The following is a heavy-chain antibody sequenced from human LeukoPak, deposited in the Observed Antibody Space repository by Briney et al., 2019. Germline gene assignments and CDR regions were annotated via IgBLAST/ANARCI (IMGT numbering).Heavy chain of an antibody. V-gene: IGHV4-61*02. CDR3: AMRVVYCSGGSCYNYFDY. D-gene: IGHD2-15*01. CDR2: IYTSGST. J-gene: IGHJ4*02. Sequence: PSQTLSLTCTVSGRSISSGSYYWSWIRQPAGKGLEWIGRIYTSGSTNYNPSPKSRVTISVDTSKNQSSLKLSSVTAADTAVYYCAMRVVYCSGGSCYNYFDYWGQGTLVTVSS. CDR1: GRSISSGSYY.